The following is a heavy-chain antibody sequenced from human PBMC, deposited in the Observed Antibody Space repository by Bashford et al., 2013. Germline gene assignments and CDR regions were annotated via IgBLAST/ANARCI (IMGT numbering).Heavy chain of an antibody. V-gene: IGHV4-59*08. J-gene: IGHJ2*01. Sequence: SETLSLTCTVSGDSISRYSWNWIRQAPGKGLEWLGSLFYTENANYNPSLKSRLIMSIDTSKSQVSLKLKSVTATDTAVYYCARSPLSPRLRYFDLVGPWHPGHRLL. D-gene: IGHD3-16*01. CDR1: GDSISRYS. CDR3: ARSPLSPRLRYFDL. CDR2: LFYTENA.